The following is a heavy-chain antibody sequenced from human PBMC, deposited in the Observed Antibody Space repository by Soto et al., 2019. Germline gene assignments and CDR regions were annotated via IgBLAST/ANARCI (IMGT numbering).Heavy chain of an antibody. CDR1: GFTFNTFG. Sequence: EVQLVDSGGVLVQPGRSLRLSCEASGFTFNTFGMNWVRQAPGKGLEWISYISITSTTIHYADSVKGRFAISRDNAKTSLYLQMDSLRVEDTAVYYCARDGAMTGVFDYWGPGTLVTVSS. V-gene: IGHV3-48*01. CDR2: ISITSTTI. CDR3: ARDGAMTGVFDY. J-gene: IGHJ4*02. D-gene: IGHD3-9*01.